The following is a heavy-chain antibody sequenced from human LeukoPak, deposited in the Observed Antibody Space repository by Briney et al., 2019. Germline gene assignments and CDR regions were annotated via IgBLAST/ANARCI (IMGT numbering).Heavy chain of an antibody. D-gene: IGHD3-9*01. V-gene: IGHV5-51*01. CDR2: IYPGDSDT. CDR1: GYSFTSYW. Sequence: GESLKISCKGSGYSFTSYWIGWVRQMPGKGLEWMGIIYPGDSDTRYSPSFQGQVTISADKSISTAYLQWSSLKASDTAMYYCASMDGSYYDILTGYFGAFDIWGQGTMVTVSS. CDR3: ASMDGSYYDILTGYFGAFDI. J-gene: IGHJ3*02.